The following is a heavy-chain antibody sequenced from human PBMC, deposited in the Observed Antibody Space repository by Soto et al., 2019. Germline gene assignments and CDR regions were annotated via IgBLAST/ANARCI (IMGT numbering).Heavy chain of an antibody. Sequence: EVQLVESGGGLVKPGESLRLSCAASGFTFYSFSMNWVRQAAGRGPEWVSSIDTTSNYIYYADSVRGRFTISRDNAKDSLYLQMYSLRAEDMAVYYCVRDIGQYFRSGYMDVWGRGTTVTVSS. D-gene: IGHD3-9*01. CDR1: GFTFYSFS. CDR2: IDTTSNYI. J-gene: IGHJ6*03. CDR3: VRDIGQYFRSGYMDV. V-gene: IGHV3-21*01.